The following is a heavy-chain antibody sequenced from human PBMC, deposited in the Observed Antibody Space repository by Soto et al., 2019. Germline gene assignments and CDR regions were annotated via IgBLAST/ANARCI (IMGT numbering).Heavy chain of an antibody. CDR1: GYTFSSYA. Sequence: QVQLVQSGAEVKKPGASVKVSWKASGYTFSSYAITWVRQAPGQGLEWMAWISAYSGNTNYAQKFQGRVTMTTDTSTNTAYMELRSLSSDDTAVYYCARDSPPSDYWGQGTLVTVSS. CDR3: ARDSPPSDY. J-gene: IGHJ4*02. V-gene: IGHV1-18*01. CDR2: ISAYSGNT.